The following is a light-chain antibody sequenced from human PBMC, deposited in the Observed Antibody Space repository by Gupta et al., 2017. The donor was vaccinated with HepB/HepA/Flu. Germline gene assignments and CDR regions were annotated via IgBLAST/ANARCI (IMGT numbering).Light chain of an antibody. CDR1: QSIANY. J-gene: IGKJ1*01. CDR2: SAS. CDR3: QQIHIPRT. V-gene: IGKV1-39*01. Sequence: IQLTQSPSPLSASVGDRVTITCRASQSIANYLNWYQQKPGKAPRLLIYSASSVMTGVPSRFRGSGSETLFTLTITDVQPEDFAVYFCQQIHIPRTFGQGTKVEI.